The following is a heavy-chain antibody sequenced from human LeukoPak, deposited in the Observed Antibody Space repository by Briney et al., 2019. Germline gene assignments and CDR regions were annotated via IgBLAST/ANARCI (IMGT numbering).Heavy chain of an antibody. Sequence: PRGSLRLSCAASGFTFSSYGMHWVRQAPGKGLEWVAVISYDGSNKYYADSVKGRFTISRDNSKNTLYLQMNSLRAEDTAVYYCAKKCALGEVEYSSSYFDYWGQGTPVTVSS. CDR2: ISYDGSNK. D-gene: IGHD6-6*01. J-gene: IGHJ4*02. V-gene: IGHV3-30*18. CDR1: GFTFSSYG. CDR3: AKKCALGEVEYSSSYFDY.